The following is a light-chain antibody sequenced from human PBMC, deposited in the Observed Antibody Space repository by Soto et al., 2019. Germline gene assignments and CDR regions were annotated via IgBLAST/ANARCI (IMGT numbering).Light chain of an antibody. CDR1: QSISSW. V-gene: IGKV1-5*03. J-gene: IGKJ1*01. CDR3: QQCSSYPWT. Sequence: DIQMTQSPSTLSASVGDRVTITCRASQSISSWLAWYQQKPGKAPKLLIYKASSLQSWVPSRFSGSGSGTEFTITISSLQPDDFAAYYCQQCSSYPWTFGQGTKVEIK. CDR2: KAS.